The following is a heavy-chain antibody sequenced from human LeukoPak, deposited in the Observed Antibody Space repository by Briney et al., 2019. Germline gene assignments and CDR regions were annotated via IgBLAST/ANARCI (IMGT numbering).Heavy chain of an antibody. J-gene: IGHJ4*02. D-gene: IGHD6-6*01. CDR3: AREMGSSSLFDY. V-gene: IGHV4-4*07. CDR1: GGSISSYY. Sequence: SETLSLTCTVSGGSISSYYWSWIRQSAGNRLEWIGRLSTSGTTNYNPSLRSRITMSVDTSKNQFSLKVSSVTAADTAVYYCAREMGSSSLFDYWGQGTLVTVS. CDR2: LSTSGTT.